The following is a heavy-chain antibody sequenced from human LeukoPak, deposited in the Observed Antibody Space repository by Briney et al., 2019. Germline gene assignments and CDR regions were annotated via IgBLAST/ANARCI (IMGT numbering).Heavy chain of an antibody. CDR3: ARVDYYGSGSYYNEYYGMDV. J-gene: IGHJ6*02. V-gene: IGHV3-33*01. CDR2: IWYDGSNK. CDR1: GFTFSSYG. Sequence: GGSLRLSCAASGFTFSSYGMHWVRQAPGKGLEWAAVIWYDGSNKYYADSVKGRFTISRDNSKNTLYLQMNSLRAEDTAVYYCARVDYYGSGSYYNEYYGMDVWGQGTTVTVSS. D-gene: IGHD3-10*01.